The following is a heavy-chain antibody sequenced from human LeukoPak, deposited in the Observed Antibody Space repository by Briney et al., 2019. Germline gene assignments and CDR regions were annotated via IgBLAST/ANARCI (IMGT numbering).Heavy chain of an antibody. V-gene: IGHV4-59*01. CDR3: ARDDSSGYYHDY. J-gene: IGHJ4*02. CDR1: GGSISSYY. Sequence: KPSETLSLTCTVSGGSISSYYWSWIRQPPGKGLERIGYIYYSGSTNYNPSLKSRVTISVDTSKNQFSLKLSSVTAADTAVYYCARDDSSGYYHDYWGQGTLVTVSS. CDR2: IYYSGST. D-gene: IGHD3-22*01.